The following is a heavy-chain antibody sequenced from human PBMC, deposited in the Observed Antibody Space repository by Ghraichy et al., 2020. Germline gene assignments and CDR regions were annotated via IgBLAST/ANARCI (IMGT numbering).Heavy chain of an antibody. J-gene: IGHJ4*02. CDR3: ATDLKGGSWPEGNADY. CDR1: GYTLTELS. Sequence: ASVKVSCKVSGYTLTELSMHWVRQAPGKGLEWMGAFDPEDGETIYAQKFQGRVTMTEDTSTDTAYMELSSLRSEDTAVYYCATDLKGGSWPEGNADYWGQGTLVTVSS. D-gene: IGHD2-15*01. V-gene: IGHV1-24*01. CDR2: FDPEDGET.